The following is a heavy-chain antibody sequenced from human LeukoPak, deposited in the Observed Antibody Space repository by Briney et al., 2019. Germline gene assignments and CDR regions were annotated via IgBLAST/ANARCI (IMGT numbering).Heavy chain of an antibody. J-gene: IGHJ3*02. CDR1: GFTFSSYG. Sequence: PGGSLRLSCAASGFTFSSYGMNWVRQAPGKGLEWVAFVRNDGSNNYYADSVKGRFTISRDNSKNSLYLQMNSLRAEDTAVYYCAREYHAFDIWGQGTMVTVSS. V-gene: IGHV3-30*02. CDR2: VRNDGSNN. CDR3: AREYHAFDI.